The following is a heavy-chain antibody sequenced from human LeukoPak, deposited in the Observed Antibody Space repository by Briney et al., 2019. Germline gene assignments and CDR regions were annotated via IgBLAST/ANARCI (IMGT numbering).Heavy chain of an antibody. Sequence: PGGSLRLSCAAPGFTFSTYWMHWVRQAPGKGLVWASRIKGDGSTTIYADPVKGRFTISRDNSKNTLYLQTSGLRAEDTGVYYCVSASTTVPNLLDYGGQGTLVTVSS. CDR2: IKGDGSTT. D-gene: IGHD4-17*01. CDR1: GFTFSTYW. CDR3: VSASTTVPNLLDY. V-gene: IGHV3-74*01. J-gene: IGHJ4*02.